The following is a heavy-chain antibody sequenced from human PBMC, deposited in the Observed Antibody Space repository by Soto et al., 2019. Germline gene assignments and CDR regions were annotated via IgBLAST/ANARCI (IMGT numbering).Heavy chain of an antibody. V-gene: IGHV2-70*01. J-gene: IGHJ4*02. D-gene: IGHD5-18*01. CDR1: GFSLSTTGMC. CDR2: IDWADDK. CDR3: SRAVGGFTYGYPDY. Sequence: SGPTLVNPTQTLTLTCTFSGFSLSTTGMCVSWIRQPPGKALEWLALIDWADDKYYSTSLKTRLTISKDTSKNQVVLTMTNVEPVDTAAYFCSRAVGGFTYGYPDYWGQGTLVTVSS.